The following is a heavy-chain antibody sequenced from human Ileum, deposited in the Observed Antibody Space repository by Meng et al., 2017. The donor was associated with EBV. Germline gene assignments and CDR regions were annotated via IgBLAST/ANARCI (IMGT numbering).Heavy chain of an antibody. CDR1: GYTFTNHD. V-gene: IGHV1-8*01. Sequence: QVQLVQSGAAVKKPXASVKVXCKASGYTFTNHDINWVRQASGQGLEWMGWMNSNSGNTGYAQKFQGRVTMTRDTSISTAYMELSNLRSEDTALYYCARGSGAGGRDWFDPWGQGTLFTVSS. J-gene: IGHJ5*02. CDR2: MNSNSGNT. D-gene: IGHD6-19*01. CDR3: ARGSGAGGRDWFDP.